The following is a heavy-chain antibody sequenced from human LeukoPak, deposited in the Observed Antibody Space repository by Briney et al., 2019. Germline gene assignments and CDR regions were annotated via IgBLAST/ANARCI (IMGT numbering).Heavy chain of an antibody. Sequence: GGSLRLSCAASGFTFSSYSMNWVRQAPGKGLEWVSSISSSSSYIYYADSLKGRFTISRDNAKNSLYLQMNSLRAEDTAVYYCARGSASRGGGSDFDYWGQGTLVTVSS. CDR2: ISSSSSYI. V-gene: IGHV3-21*01. CDR3: ARGSASRGGGSDFDY. D-gene: IGHD2-15*01. CDR1: GFTFSSYS. J-gene: IGHJ4*02.